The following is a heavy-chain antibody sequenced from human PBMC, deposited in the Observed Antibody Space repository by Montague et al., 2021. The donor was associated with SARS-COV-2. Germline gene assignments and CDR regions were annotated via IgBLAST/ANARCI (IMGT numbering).Heavy chain of an antibody. D-gene: IGHD3-22*01. J-gene: IGHJ2*01. CDR2: INHSGSI. CDR3: ARGAPTITMIVVVFTGAGWYFDL. V-gene: IGHV4-34*01. CDR1: SGSFSDYY. Sequence: SETLSLTCAAYSGSFSDYYWTWIRQPPGKGLEWTGEINHSGSINYNPSLKSRVSISVDTSKNQFSLKLTSVTAADTAVYYCARGAPTITMIVVVFTGAGWYFDLWGRGTLVTVSS.